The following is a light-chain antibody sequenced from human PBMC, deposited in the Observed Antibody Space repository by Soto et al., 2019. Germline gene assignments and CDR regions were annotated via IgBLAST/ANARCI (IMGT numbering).Light chain of an antibody. V-gene: IGKV1-9*01. CDR2: AAS. J-gene: IGKJ1*01. CDR3: QQTYRTPWT. Sequence: IQLTQSPSSLSASVGDRVTITCRASQAISTYLAWYQQSPGKAPKLLIYAASSLQRGVPSRFSGSGSGTDFTLTISSLQPEDFATYHCQQTYRTPWTFGQGTRVEIK. CDR1: QAISTY.